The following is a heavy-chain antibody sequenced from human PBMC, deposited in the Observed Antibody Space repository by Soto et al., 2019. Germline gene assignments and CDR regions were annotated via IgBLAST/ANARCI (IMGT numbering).Heavy chain of an antibody. CDR2: IYYSGST. D-gene: IGHD6-13*01. CDR3: ARGRIAAAGPTAY. J-gene: IGHJ4*02. Sequence: SETLSLTCSVSGGSISSGDYYWSWIRQPPGKGLEWIGYIYYSGSTNHNPSLKSRVTISVDTSKNQFSLKLSSVTAADTAVYYCARGRIAAAGPTAYWGQGTLVTVSS. V-gene: IGHV4-30-4*01. CDR1: GGSISSGDYY.